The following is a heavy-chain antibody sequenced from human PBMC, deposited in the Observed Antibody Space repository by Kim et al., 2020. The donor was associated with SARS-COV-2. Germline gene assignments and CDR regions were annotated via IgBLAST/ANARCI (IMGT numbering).Heavy chain of an antibody. V-gene: IGHV3-33*06. J-gene: IGHJ4*02. Sequence: KGRVTNSRDNSKNTLYLQMNSLRVEDTAVYYCAKSTDYDSSGYYYYFDYWGQGTLVTVSS. CDR3: AKSTDYDSSGYYYYFDY. D-gene: IGHD3-22*01.